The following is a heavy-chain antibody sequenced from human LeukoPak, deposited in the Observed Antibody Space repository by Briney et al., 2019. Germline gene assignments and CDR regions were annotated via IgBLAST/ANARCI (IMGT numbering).Heavy chain of an antibody. CDR3: ARTPDIVAPGGRRGYYYYGTDV. J-gene: IGHJ6*02. V-gene: IGHV1-69*13. CDR2: IIPIFGTA. D-gene: IGHD5-12*01. Sequence: SVKVSFTASGGTFSIYAISWVRQAPGHGLEWMGGIIPIFGTANYVQKFQGRVTITADESTSSAYMELSSLRCEDTAVYYCARTPDIVAPGGRRGYYYYGTDVWGQGTTVTVSS. CDR1: GGTFSIYA.